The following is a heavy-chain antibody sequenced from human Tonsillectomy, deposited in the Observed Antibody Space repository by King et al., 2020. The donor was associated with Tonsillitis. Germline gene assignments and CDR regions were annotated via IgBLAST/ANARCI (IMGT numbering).Heavy chain of an antibody. J-gene: IGHJ4*02. D-gene: IGHD1-26*01. Sequence: VQLQQWGAGLLKPSETLSLTCAVYGGSFSGYYWSWIRQPPGKGLEWIGEINHSGSTNYNPSLKSRVTISVDTSKNQFSLKLSSVTAADTAVYYCARAQVGATPDYWGQGTLVTVSS. CDR3: ARAQVGATPDY. V-gene: IGHV4-34*01. CDR1: GGSFSGYY. CDR2: INHSGST.